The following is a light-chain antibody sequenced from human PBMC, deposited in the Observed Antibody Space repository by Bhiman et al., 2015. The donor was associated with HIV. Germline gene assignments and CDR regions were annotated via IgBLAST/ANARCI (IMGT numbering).Light chain of an antibody. CDR3: QSYDSSLSGSKV. CDR1: SSNIGAGYD. V-gene: IGLV1-40*01. Sequence: QSVLTQPALSVWGPQGRGSPSPGTGNSSNIGAGYDVHWYQQLPGTAPKLLIYGYINRPSGVPDRFSGSKSGTSASLAITGLQAEDEADYYCQSYDSSLSGSKVFGGGTKLTVL. J-gene: IGLJ3*02. CDR2: GYI.